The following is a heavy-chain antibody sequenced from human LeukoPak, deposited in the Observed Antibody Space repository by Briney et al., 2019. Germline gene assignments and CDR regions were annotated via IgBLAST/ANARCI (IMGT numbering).Heavy chain of an antibody. J-gene: IGHJ4*02. Sequence: NPGGSLRLSCAASGFAFSDYYMNWIRQAPGKGLEWVSYISSSSSTIYYADSVKGRFTTSRDNSKNTLYLQMNSLRAEDTAVYYCARGLGAADYWGQGTLVTVSS. V-gene: IGHV3-11*04. CDR2: ISSSSSTI. CDR1: GFAFSDYY. CDR3: ARGLGAADY. D-gene: IGHD1-26*01.